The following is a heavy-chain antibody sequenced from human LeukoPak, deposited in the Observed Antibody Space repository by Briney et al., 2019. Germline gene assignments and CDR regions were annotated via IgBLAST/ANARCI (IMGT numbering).Heavy chain of an antibody. Sequence: PGGSLRLSCAASGFTFSSYAIHWVRQAPGKGLDSVAVITYDGAHKYYAYSVNGRFTITRANSNNTPHLQMNSLRAEDTAVYLCPSGYDSSGGGAHYYGTDVWGQGPTVTVSS. CDR3: PSGYDSSGGGAHYYGTDV. CDR1: GFTFSSYA. D-gene: IGHD3-22*01. CDR2: ITYDGAHK. J-gene: IGHJ6*01. V-gene: IGHV3-30-3*01.